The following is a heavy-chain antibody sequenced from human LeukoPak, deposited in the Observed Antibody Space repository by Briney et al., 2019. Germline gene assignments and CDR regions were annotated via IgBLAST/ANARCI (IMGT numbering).Heavy chain of an antibody. V-gene: IGHV4-4*07. Sequence: PSETLSLTCTVSGGSISSYYWSWIRQPAGKGLEWIGRIYTSGSTNYNPSLKSRVTMSEDTSKNQFSLKLSSVTAADTAVYYCAREEGRVAIFGVVITLDYWGQGTLVTVSS. CDR1: GGSISSYY. CDR2: IYTSGST. D-gene: IGHD3-3*02. CDR3: AREEGRVAIFGVVITLDY. J-gene: IGHJ4*02.